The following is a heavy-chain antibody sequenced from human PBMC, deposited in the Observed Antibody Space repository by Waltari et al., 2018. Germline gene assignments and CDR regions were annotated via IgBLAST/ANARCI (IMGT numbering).Heavy chain of an antibody. J-gene: IGHJ6*03. D-gene: IGHD5-12*01. CDR1: GFTFSSYA. CDR2: ISGSGGST. CDR3: AKDAIVATIRERYYYYYMDV. V-gene: IGHV3-23*04. Sequence: EVQLVESGGGLVQPGGSLRLSCAASGFTFSSYAMSWVRQAPGKGLEWVSAISGSGGSTYYADSVKGQFTISRDNSKNTLYLQMNSLRAEDTAVYYCAKDAIVATIRERYYYYYMDVWGKGTTVTVSS.